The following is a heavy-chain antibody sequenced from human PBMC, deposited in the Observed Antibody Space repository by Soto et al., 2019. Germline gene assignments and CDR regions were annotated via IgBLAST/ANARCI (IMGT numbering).Heavy chain of an antibody. CDR2: IIPIFGTA. J-gene: IGHJ6*02. Sequence: ASVKVSCKASGGTFSSYAISWVRQAPGQGLEWMGGIIPIFGTANYAQKFQGRVTITADESTSTAYMELSSLRSEDTAVYYCARDLGPSRWLHAHNYYYYGMDVWGQGTTVTVSS. D-gene: IGHD5-12*01. CDR3: ARDLGPSRWLHAHNYYYYGMDV. V-gene: IGHV1-69*13. CDR1: GGTFSSYA.